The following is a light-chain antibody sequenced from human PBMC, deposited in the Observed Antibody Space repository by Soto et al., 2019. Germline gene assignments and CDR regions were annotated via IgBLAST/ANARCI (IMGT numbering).Light chain of an antibody. CDR1: QGISNY. V-gene: IGKV1-9*01. Sequence: IQLTQSASSLSASLGDRVTITCRASQGISNYLAWYQQKPGKTPRLLIYGATTLQSGVPSRFSGTGSGTDFALTISSLKPEDFATYYCQQLRSYVTFGQGTRLEIK. CDR3: QQLRSYVT. CDR2: GAT. J-gene: IGKJ5*01.